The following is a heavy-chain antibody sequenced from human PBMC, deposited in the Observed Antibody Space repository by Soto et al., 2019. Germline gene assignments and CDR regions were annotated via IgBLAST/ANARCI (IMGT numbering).Heavy chain of an antibody. Sequence: SETLSLTCAVYGGSFSDYYWSWIRQPPGKGLEWIGEINHSGSTNYNPSLKSRVTISVDTSKNQFSLKLSSVTAADTAVYYCAGNSVVYANNYYYGMDVWGQGTTVTVSS. D-gene: IGHD2-8*02. J-gene: IGHJ6*02. CDR2: INHSGST. V-gene: IGHV4-34*01. CDR3: AGNSVVYANNYYYGMDV. CDR1: GGSFSDYY.